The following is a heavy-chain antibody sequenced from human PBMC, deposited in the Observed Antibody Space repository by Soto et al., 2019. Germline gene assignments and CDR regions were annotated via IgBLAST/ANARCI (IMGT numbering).Heavy chain of an antibody. Sequence: PGGSLRLSCAASGFTFDDYAMHWVRQAPGKGLEWVSGISWNSGSIGYADSVKGRFTISRDNAKNSLYLQMNSLRAEDTALYYCAKDSSMGPNQQDYYYYGMDVWGQGTTVTVSS. V-gene: IGHV3-9*01. D-gene: IGHD3-10*01. CDR3: AKDSSMGPNQQDYYYYGMDV. CDR1: GFTFDDYA. J-gene: IGHJ6*02. CDR2: ISWNSGSI.